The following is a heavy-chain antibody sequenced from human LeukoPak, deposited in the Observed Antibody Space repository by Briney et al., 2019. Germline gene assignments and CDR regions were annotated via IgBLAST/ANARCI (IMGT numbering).Heavy chain of an antibody. CDR2: ISYDGSNK. Sequence: PGRSLRLSCVAPGFTFSSYAIHGVRQAPGKGLEGVAVISYDGSNKYYADSVKGRFTISRDNSKNTLYLQMNSLRAEDTAVYYCARDRGDYYDSSGPLDYWGQGTLVTVSS. CDR3: ARDRGDYYDSSGPLDY. V-gene: IGHV3-30-3*01. D-gene: IGHD3-22*01. CDR1: GFTFSSYA. J-gene: IGHJ4*02.